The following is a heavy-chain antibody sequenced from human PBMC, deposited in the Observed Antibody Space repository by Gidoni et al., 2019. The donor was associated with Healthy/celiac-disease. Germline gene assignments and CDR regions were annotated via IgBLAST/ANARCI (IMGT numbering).Heavy chain of an antibody. D-gene: IGHD3-22*01. Sequence: QVQLVESGGGVVQPGRSLRLSCAASGFTFSRDGMHWVRQAPGKGLEWVAVIWYDGSNKYYADSVKGRFTISRDNSKNTLYLQMNSLRAEDTAVYYCARDPGTEEGFITTNSSPDWPTYGMDVWGQGTTVTVSS. CDR1: GFTFSRDG. CDR3: ARDPGTEEGFITTNSSPDWPTYGMDV. CDR2: IWYDGSNK. J-gene: IGHJ6*02. V-gene: IGHV3-33*01.